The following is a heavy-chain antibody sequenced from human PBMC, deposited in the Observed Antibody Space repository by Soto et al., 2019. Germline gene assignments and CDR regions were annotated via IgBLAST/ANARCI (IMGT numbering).Heavy chain of an antibody. CDR1: GYTFTSYG. J-gene: IGHJ6*02. Sequence: GASVKVSCKASGYTFTSYGISWVRQAPGQGLEWMGWISAYNGNTNYAQKLQGRVTMTTDTSTSTAYMELRSLRSDDTAVYYCASHKWGRGYYYYGMDVWGQGTTVTVSS. CDR2: ISAYNGNT. V-gene: IGHV1-18*04. CDR3: ASHKWGRGYYYYGMDV. D-gene: IGHD1-26*01.